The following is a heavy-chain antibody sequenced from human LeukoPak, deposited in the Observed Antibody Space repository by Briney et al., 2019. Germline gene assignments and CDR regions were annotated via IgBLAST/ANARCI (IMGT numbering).Heavy chain of an antibody. Sequence: PGGSLRLSRAASGFTVSSNYMSRVRQAPGKGLGWISVIYSGGSTYYADSVKGRFTISRDNSKNTLYLQMNSLRAEDTAVYYCARDLGYQLLDGYYYYMDVWGKGTTVTVSS. CDR1: GFTVSSNY. D-gene: IGHD2-2*01. V-gene: IGHV3-53*01. CDR3: ARDLGYQLLDGYYYYMDV. CDR2: IYSGGST. J-gene: IGHJ6*03.